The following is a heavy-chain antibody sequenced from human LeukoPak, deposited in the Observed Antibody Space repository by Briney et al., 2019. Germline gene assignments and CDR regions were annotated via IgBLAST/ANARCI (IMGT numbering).Heavy chain of an antibody. CDR2: ISSSSSYT. CDR1: GFTFSDYY. CDR3: AREPPDYYDSSGYRY. J-gene: IGHJ4*02. D-gene: IGHD3-22*01. V-gene: IGHV3-11*06. Sequence: GGSLRLSCAASGFTFSDYYMSWIRQAPGKGLEWVSYISSSSSYTNYADSVKGRFTISRDNAKNSLYLQMNSLRAEDTAVYYCAREPPDYYDSSGYRYWGQGTPVTVSS.